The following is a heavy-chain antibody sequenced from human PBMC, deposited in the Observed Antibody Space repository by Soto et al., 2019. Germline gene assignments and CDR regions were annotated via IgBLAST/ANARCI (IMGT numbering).Heavy chain of an antibody. CDR2: TIPIFGTP. CDR3: ARDRGQAALHEACDI. J-gene: IGHJ3*02. V-gene: IGHV1-69*12. D-gene: IGHD6-6*01. Sequence: QVQLVQSGAEVKKPGSSVKISCKASGGTFTSYGIKWVRQAPGQGLEWVGGTIPIFGTPNYAQKFQGRVTITAHESTSTAFMELRSLRYDDTAVYFCARDRGQAALHEACDIWGQGTMVTVSS. CDR1: GGTFTSYG.